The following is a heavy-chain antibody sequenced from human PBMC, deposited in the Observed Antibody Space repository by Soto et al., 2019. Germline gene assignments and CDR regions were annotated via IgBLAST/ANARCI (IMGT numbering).Heavy chain of an antibody. J-gene: IGHJ6*02. CDR2: ISPKNGNT. D-gene: IGHD2-2*01. Sequence: QVQLAQPGAEVKKPGASVKVSCTASGYTFASHGLSWVRQGPGQGLEWMGWISPKNGNTKSAQKFQGRLTMTIDTSPSTVFMELRSLTSDDTAVYYCARVSSSIVVVPDYGMDVWGQGTTVTVSS. V-gene: IGHV1-18*04. CDR1: GYTFASHG. CDR3: ARVSSSIVVVPDYGMDV.